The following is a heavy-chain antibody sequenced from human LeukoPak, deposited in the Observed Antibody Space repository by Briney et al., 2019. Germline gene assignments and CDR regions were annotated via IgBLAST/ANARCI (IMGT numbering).Heavy chain of an antibody. CDR2: IYYSGST. J-gene: IGHJ4*02. CDR3: ARGDVGYYDFWSGYPRAFDY. D-gene: IGHD3-3*01. V-gene: IGHV4-59*01. CDR1: GGSISSYY. Sequence: SETLSLTCTVSGGSISSYYWSWIRQPPGKGLEWIGYIYYSGSTNYNPSLKSRVTISVDTSKNQFSLKLSSVTAADTAVYYCARGDVGYYDFWSGYPRAFDYRGQGTLVTVSS.